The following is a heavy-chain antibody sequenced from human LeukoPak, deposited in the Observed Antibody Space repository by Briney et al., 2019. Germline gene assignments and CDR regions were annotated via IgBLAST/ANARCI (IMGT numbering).Heavy chain of an antibody. J-gene: IGHJ4*02. V-gene: IGHV1-69*05. Sequence: SVKVSCKASGGTFSSYAISWVRQAPGQGLEWMGGIIPIFGTANYAQKFQGRVTITRNTSISTAYMELSSLRSEDTAVYYCAREMLTFGGVIVPTPTDYWGQGTLVTVSS. CDR2: IIPIFGTA. CDR3: AREMLTFGGVIVPTPTDY. CDR1: GGTFSSYA. D-gene: IGHD3-16*02.